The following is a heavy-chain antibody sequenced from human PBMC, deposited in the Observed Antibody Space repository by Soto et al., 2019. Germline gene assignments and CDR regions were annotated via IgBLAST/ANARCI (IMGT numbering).Heavy chain of an antibody. J-gene: IGHJ6*02. CDR1: GDSVSSNSAA. V-gene: IGHV6-1*01. D-gene: IGHD1-7*01. CDR3: ARGGTGTTFYYYYYGMDV. Sequence: SPTLSLTCAISGDSVSSNSAAWNWIRQSPSRGLEWLGRTYYRSRWYNDYAVSVKSRITINPDTSKNQFSLQLNSVTPEDTAVYYCARGGTGTTFYYYYYGMDVWGQGTTVTVSS. CDR2: TYYRSRWYN.